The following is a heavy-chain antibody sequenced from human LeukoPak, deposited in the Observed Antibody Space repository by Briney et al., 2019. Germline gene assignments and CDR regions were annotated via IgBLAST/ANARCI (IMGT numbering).Heavy chain of an antibody. D-gene: IGHD6-19*01. J-gene: IGHJ4*02. CDR2: IKQDGSEK. Sequence: PGGSLRPSCAASGSTFSNYWMNWVRQAPGKGLEWVANIKQDGSEKYYVDSVKGRFTISRDSAKNSLYLQMNSLRAEDTAVYYCAGGSGWSFDYWGQGTLVTISS. V-gene: IGHV3-7*01. CDR1: GSTFSNYW. CDR3: AGGSGWSFDY.